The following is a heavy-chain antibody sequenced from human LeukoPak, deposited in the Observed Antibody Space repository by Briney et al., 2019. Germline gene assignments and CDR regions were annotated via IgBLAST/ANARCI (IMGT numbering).Heavy chain of an antibody. CDR2: IYASGTT. V-gene: IGHV4-4*07. J-gene: IGHJ4*02. Sequence: SETLSLTCTVSNDDFSESYWSWTRQPAGKGLEWTGRIYASGTTNYNPSLKSRVTLSADTSKNQFSLKMRSVTAADTATYYCARGGRWHQFEDYWGQGALVIVSS. CDR1: NDDFSESY. D-gene: IGHD5-24*01. CDR3: ARGGRWHQFEDY.